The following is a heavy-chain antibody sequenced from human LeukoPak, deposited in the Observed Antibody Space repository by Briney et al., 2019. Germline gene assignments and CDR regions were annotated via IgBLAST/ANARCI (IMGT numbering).Heavy chain of an antibody. CDR2: IISDGRDT. J-gene: IGHJ4*02. Sequence: GGSLRLSCAASGFTFSDYEMYWVRQAPGKGLVWVSRIISDGRDTDYADSVKGRFTIYRDNAKNTLYLQMNSLRAEDTAVYYCARGNYGFDYWGQGTLVTVSS. CDR1: GFTFSDYE. D-gene: IGHD1-7*01. CDR3: ARGNYGFDY. V-gene: IGHV3-74*01.